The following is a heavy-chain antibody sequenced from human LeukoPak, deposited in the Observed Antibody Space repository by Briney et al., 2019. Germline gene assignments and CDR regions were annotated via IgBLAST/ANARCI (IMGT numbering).Heavy chain of an antibody. D-gene: IGHD3-3*01. CDR2: MNPNSGNT. J-gene: IGHJ4*02. CDR3: ARDERFLEWSPVDY. V-gene: IGHV1-8*01. Sequence: GASVKVSCKASGYTFTSYDINWVRQATGQGLEWMGWMNPNSGNTGYAQKFQGRVAMTRNTSVSTAYMELSSLRSEDTAVYYCARDERFLEWSPVDYWGQGTLVTVSS. CDR1: GYTFTSYD.